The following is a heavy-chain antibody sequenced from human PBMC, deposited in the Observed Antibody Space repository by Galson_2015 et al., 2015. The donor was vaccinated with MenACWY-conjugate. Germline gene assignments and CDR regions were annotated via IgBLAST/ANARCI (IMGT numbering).Heavy chain of an antibody. CDR2: ITGSGGST. CDR1: GFTFSNYV. Sequence: SLRLSCAASGFTFSNYVMNWVRQAPEKGLEWVSTITGSGGSTYYADSLKGRFTISRDNSKNTLYLQMNSLRAEDKGVYYCAKAAYTSSWYQDAFDYWGQGSLVTVSS. D-gene: IGHD6-13*01. V-gene: IGHV3-23*01. CDR3: AKAAYTSSWYQDAFDY. J-gene: IGHJ4*02.